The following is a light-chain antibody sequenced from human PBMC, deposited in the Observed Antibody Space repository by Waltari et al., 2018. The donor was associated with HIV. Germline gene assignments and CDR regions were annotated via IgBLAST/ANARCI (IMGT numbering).Light chain of an antibody. CDR2: RGK. CDR1: ALPTPY. Sequence: SYELTQPPSASVSPGQTARISCSGDALPTPYVFWYQQRPGQAPVMGIYRGKGRPTGIPDRFSGSSAGTTGTLTISGVQAEDEADYYCQSADSTGTYWVFGGGTKLTVL. CDR3: QSADSTGTYWV. V-gene: IGLV3-25*03. J-gene: IGLJ3*02.